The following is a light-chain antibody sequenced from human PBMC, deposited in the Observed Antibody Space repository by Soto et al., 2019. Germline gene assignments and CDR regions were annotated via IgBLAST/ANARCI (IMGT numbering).Light chain of an antibody. Sequence: SFLTQPCCVSGSPGHWMTMAWTGTSSGIGDYNYVSWYQHHPGKAPKLMIYEVSHRPSGVSDRFSGSKSGNTASLTISGLKAADEADYQSSSFTRSSNLIYVFGNATNVNAL. CDR3: SSFTRSSNLIYV. CDR2: EVS. J-gene: IGLJ1*01. CDR1: SSGIGDYNY. V-gene: IGLV2-14*01.